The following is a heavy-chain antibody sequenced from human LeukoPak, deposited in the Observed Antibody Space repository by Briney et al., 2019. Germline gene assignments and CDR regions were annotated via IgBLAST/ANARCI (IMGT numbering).Heavy chain of an antibody. CDR1: GFTYSENY. Sequence: GGSLRLSCQATGFTYSENYMTWIRQAPGKGLEWLSYISGSGHTLYYADSVKGRFTVSRNRDFQYLHMKGLTAEDTAVYYCAKVLGCPGSDCFPAWGYYYYAMDVWGQGTTVTVSS. V-gene: IGHV3-11*01. CDR3: AKVLGCPGSDCFPAWGYYYYAMDV. D-gene: IGHD2-21*02. CDR2: ISGSGHTL. J-gene: IGHJ6*02.